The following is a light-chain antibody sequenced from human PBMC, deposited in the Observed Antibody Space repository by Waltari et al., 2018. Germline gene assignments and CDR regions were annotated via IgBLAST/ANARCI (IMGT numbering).Light chain of an antibody. CDR3: QQRSNWLFT. Sequence: EIVLTQSPATLSLSPGERATLSCRASQSVSSHFAWYQQKPGQAPRLLFYDASKRATGIPARFSASGSGTDFTLTISSLEPEDFAVYYCQQRSNWLFTFGPGTKVDIK. V-gene: IGKV3-11*01. CDR1: QSVSSH. CDR2: DAS. J-gene: IGKJ3*01.